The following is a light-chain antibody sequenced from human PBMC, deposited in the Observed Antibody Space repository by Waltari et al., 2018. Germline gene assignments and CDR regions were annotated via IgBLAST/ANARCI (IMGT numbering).Light chain of an antibody. CDR3: SSYTSSSTLV. J-gene: IGLJ2*01. CDR1: SSDVGGYHY. CDR2: EVI. V-gene: IGLV2-14*01. Sequence: QSALTQPASVAGSPGQSITISCTGTSSDVGGYHYGSWYQQFPGKAPTLLIYEVINRPSGISNRFSGSKSGNAASLAISGLQAEDEADYYCSSYTSSSTLVFGGGTKLTVL.